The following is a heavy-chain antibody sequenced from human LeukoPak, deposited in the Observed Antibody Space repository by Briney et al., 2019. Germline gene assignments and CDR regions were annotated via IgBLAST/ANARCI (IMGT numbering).Heavy chain of an antibody. J-gene: IGHJ6*03. CDR1: GFTFSSYA. V-gene: IGHV3-23*01. CDR3: ARTSSSGYYPYYYYYMDV. D-gene: IGHD3-22*01. CDR2: ISGSGGST. Sequence: GGSLRLSCAASGFTFSSYAMSWVRQAPGKGLEWVSAISGSGGSTYYADSVKGRFTISRDNSKNTLYLQMNSLRAEDTAVYYCARTSSSGYYPYYYYYMDVWGKGTTVTISS.